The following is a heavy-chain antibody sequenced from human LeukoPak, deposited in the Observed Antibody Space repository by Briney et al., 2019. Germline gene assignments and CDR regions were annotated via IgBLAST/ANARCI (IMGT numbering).Heavy chain of an antibody. CDR3: ATSPNYYDSSGYALSDY. J-gene: IGHJ4*02. V-gene: IGHV1-69*13. CDR1: GGTFSIYA. CDR2: IIPIFGTA. D-gene: IGHD3-22*01. Sequence: GASVKVSCKASGGTFSIYAISWVRQAPGQGLEWMGGIIPIFGTANYAQKFQGRVTITADESTSTAYMELSSLRPEDTAVYYCATSPNYYDSSGYALSDYWGQGTLVTVSS.